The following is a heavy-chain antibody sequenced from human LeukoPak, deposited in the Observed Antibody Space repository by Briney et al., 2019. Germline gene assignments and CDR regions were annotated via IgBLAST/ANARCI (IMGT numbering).Heavy chain of an antibody. J-gene: IGHJ5*02. CDR3: ARAHIVVVPAATSNWFDP. CDR2: ICAYNGNT. CDR1: GYTFTSYG. V-gene: IGHV1-18*01. D-gene: IGHD2-2*01. Sequence: ASVKVSCKASGYTFTSYGISWVRQAPGQGLEWMGWICAYNGNTNYAQKLQGRVTMTTDTSTSTAYMELRSLRSDDTAVYYCARAHIVVVPAATSNWFDPWGQGTLVTVSS.